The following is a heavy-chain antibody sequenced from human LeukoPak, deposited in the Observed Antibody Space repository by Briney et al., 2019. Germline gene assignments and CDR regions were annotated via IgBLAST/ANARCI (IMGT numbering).Heavy chain of an antibody. CDR3: ARGGYCSDGSCYVLRYYYYYGMDV. CDR1: GGSISSSSYY. CDR2: TYYSGST. J-gene: IGHJ6*02. Sequence: SETLSLTCTVSGGSISSSSYYWGWIRQPPGKGLEWIGSTYYSGSTYYNPSLKSRVTISVDTSKNQFSLKLSSVTAADTAVYYCARGGYCSDGSCYVLRYYYYYGMDVWGQGTTVTVSS. V-gene: IGHV4-39*01. D-gene: IGHD2-15*01.